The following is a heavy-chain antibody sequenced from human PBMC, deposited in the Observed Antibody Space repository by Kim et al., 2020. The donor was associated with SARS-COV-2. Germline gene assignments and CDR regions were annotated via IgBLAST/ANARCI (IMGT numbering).Heavy chain of an antibody. CDR2: ISSSSSTI. CDR1: GFTFSSYS. Sequence: GGSLRLSCAASGFTFSSYSMNWVRQAPGKGLEWVSYISSSSSTIYYADSVKGRFTISRDNAKNSLYLQMNSLRDEDTAVYYCARLLIAAAGQFLGYYYYGMDVWGQGTTVTVSS. V-gene: IGHV3-48*02. D-gene: IGHD6-13*01. CDR3: ARLLIAAAGQFLGYYYYGMDV. J-gene: IGHJ6*02.